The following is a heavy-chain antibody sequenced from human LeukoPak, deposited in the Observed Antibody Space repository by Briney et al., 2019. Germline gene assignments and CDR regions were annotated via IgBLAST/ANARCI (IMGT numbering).Heavy chain of an antibody. CDR1: GGTFSIYA. Sequence: GASVKLSRNSSGGTFSIYAISWVRHAPGQGLEWVGGIIPIFGTANYAQKFQGRVTITADESTSTAYMELSSLRSEDTAVYYCAGGRGYSYGPKEPWGQGTLVTVS. V-gene: IGHV1-69*01. CDR2: IIPIFGTA. CDR3: AGGRGYSYGPKEP. D-gene: IGHD5-18*01. J-gene: IGHJ5*02.